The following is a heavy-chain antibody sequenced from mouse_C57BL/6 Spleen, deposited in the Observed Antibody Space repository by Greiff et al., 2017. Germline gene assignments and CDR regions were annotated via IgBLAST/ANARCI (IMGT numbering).Heavy chain of an antibody. CDR2: INPNNGGT. D-gene: IGHD2-5*01. CDR1: GYTFTDYY. Sequence: EVKLQQSGPELVKPGASVKISCKASGYTFTDYYMNWVKQSHGKSLEWIGDINPNNGGTSYNQKFKGKATLTVDKSSSTAYMELRSLTSEDSAVYYCARGGYSNSYYFDYWGQGTTLTVSS. CDR3: ARGGYSNSYYFDY. J-gene: IGHJ2*01. V-gene: IGHV1-26*01.